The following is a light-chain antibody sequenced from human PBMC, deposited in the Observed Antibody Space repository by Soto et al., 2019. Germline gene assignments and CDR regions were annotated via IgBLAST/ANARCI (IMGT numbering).Light chain of an antibody. CDR3: SSYTSGSTPVV. J-gene: IGLJ2*01. CDR2: EVS. Sequence: QSALTQPASVSGSPGQSITISCTGTSSDVGGYHYVSWYQQYPGKAPKLMIFEVSNRPSGVSNRFSGSKSGNTASLTLAGLQAEDEADYYFSSYTSGSTPVVFGVGTQLTVL. V-gene: IGLV2-14*01. CDR1: SSDVGGYHY.